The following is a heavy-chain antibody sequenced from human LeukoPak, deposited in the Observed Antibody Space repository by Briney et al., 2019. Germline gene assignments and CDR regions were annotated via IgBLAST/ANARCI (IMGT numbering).Heavy chain of an antibody. Sequence: PGGSLRLSCAASGFTFSRSAMTWVRQTPGKGLDWVSSICSSGNTYYADSVKGRFTISRDNYKNMLYLQMNSLRAEDTAVYYCVKGRISEDGLDFWGQGTLVTVSS. J-gene: IGHJ4*02. D-gene: IGHD6-13*01. CDR3: VKGRISEDGLDF. CDR2: ICSSGNT. CDR1: GFTFSRSA. V-gene: IGHV3-23*01.